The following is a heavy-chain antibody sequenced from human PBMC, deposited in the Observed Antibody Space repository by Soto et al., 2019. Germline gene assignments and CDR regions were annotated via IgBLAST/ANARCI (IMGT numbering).Heavy chain of an antibody. J-gene: IGHJ6*02. Sequence: GASVKVSCKASGYTFTGYYMHWVRQAPGQGLEWMGWINPNSGGTNYAQKFQGRVTMTRDTSISTDYMELSRLRSDDTAVYYCARDLAHNYYGSGSYSLDHYYYYYGMDVWGQGTTFTVSS. V-gene: IGHV1-2*02. CDR1: GYTFTGYY. CDR2: INPNSGGT. CDR3: ARDLAHNYYGSGSYSLDHYYYYYGMDV. D-gene: IGHD3-10*01.